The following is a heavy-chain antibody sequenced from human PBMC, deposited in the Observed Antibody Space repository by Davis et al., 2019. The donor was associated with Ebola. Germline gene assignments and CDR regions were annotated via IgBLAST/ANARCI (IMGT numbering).Heavy chain of an antibody. J-gene: IGHJ3*02. CDR2: ISAGGDTT. CDR1: GFIFSNYA. D-gene: IGHD4-11*01. V-gene: IGHV3-23*01. Sequence: GESLKISCAGSGFIFSNYAMSWVRQAPGKGLEWVSAISAGGDTTYYADSVKGRFTISRDNSKNTLYLQMNSLRAEDTAVYYCARDGSTVADGAFDIWGQGTMVTVSS. CDR3: ARDGSTVADGAFDI.